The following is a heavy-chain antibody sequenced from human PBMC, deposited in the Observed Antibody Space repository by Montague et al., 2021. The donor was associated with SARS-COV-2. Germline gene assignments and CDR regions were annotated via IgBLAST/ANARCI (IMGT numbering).Heavy chain of an antibody. CDR1: GGSFNNYY. D-gene: IGHD3-3*01. CDR2: IDQGGAT. V-gene: IGHV4-34*01. CDR3: ARGQRKRFSVFGVLAGGHELQHYALDV. Sequence: SETLSLTCAVYGGSFNNYYWTWIRQAPGKGLEWIGEIDQGGATNYSPSLRSRLTLLVDTSKNQFSLKLRSVTAADTAVYFCARGQRKRFSVFGVLAGGHELQHYALDVWGLGITVTVS. J-gene: IGHJ6*02.